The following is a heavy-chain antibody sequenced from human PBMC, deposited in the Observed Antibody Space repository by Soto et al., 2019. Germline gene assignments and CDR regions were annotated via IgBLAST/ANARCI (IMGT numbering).Heavy chain of an antibody. V-gene: IGHV1-24*01. Sequence: ASVKVSCKVSGYTLTELSMHWVRQAPGKGFEWMGGFDPEDGETIYAQKFQGRVTMTEDTSTDTAYMELSSLRSEDTAVYYCATDLRYSSSWYSPLEFDYWGQGTLVTVS. D-gene: IGHD6-13*01. J-gene: IGHJ4*02. CDR2: FDPEDGET. CDR3: ATDLRYSSSWYSPLEFDY. CDR1: GYTLTELS.